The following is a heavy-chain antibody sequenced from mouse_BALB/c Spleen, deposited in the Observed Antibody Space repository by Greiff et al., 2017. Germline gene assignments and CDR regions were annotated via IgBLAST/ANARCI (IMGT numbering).Heavy chain of an antibody. Sequence: QVQLQQPGAELVRPGASLKLSCKASGYTFTSYWINWVQQTPGQGLEWIGNIYTSDSYTNYNQKFKDKATLTVDKSSNTAYLQLSSPTSEDSAVYDCTSFNYEGYYEDYYAMGYWGQGTSVPVSS. D-gene: IGHD2-3*01. CDR2: IYTSDSYT. CDR3: TSFNYEGYYEDYYAMGY. J-gene: IGHJ4*01. CDR1: GYTFTSYW. V-gene: IGHV1-69*02.